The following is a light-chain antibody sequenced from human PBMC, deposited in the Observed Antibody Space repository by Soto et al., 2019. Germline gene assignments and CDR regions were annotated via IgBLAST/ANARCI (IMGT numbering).Light chain of an antibody. V-gene: IGLV2-23*03. CDR2: EGS. Sequence: QSALTQPASVSGSPGQSITISCTGTSSDVGSYNLVSWYQHHPGKAPKLMIYEGSKLPSGVSNRFSGSKSGNTASMTISGLQAEDEADYYCCSYSGSSTFDVVFGGGTKVTVL. CDR3: CSYSGSSTFDVV. J-gene: IGLJ2*01. CDR1: SSDVGSYNL.